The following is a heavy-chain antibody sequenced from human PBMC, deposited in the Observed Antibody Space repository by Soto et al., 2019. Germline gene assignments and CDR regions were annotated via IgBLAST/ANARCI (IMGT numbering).Heavy chain of an antibody. J-gene: IGHJ4*02. V-gene: IGHV1-46*01. Sequence: QVQLVQSGAEVKKPGASVKVSCKASGYTFTSYYMHWVRQAPGQGLEWMGIINPSGGSTSYAQKFQGRVTMTRDTSTSTVYMELSSLRSEDTAVYYCAREVLGFDYGGNSGFDYWGQGTLVTVSS. CDR3: AREVLGFDYGGNSGFDY. D-gene: IGHD4-17*01. CDR2: INPSGGST. CDR1: GYTFTSYY.